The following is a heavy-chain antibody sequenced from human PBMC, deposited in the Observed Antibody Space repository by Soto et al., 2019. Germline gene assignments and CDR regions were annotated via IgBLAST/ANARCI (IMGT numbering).Heavy chain of an antibody. V-gene: IGHV4-30-4*01. D-gene: IGHD4-17*01. J-gene: IGHJ4*02. CDR2: IYYSGST. CDR1: GGSISGGSYH. Sequence: SETLSLTCTVSGGSISGGSYHWNWIRQPPGKGLEWIGYIYYSGSTYYNPSLKSRVTISVDTSKNQFSLKLSSVSAADTAVYFWARDKSDHGSPVSHWGQGSLGPVSS. CDR3: ARDKSDHGSPVSH.